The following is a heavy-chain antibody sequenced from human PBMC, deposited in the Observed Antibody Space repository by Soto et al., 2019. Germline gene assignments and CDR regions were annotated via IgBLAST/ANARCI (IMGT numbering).Heavy chain of an antibody. V-gene: IGHV4-59*01. CDR1: GGSISSYY. CDR2: IYYSGST. D-gene: IGHD5-18*01. Sequence: SETLSLTCTVSGGSISSYYCSWIRQPPGKGLEWIGYIYYSGSTNYNPSLKSRVTISVDTSKNQFSLKLSSVTAADTAVYYCARAIRGYSYGLGTCFDYWGQGTLVTVSS. CDR3: ARAIRGYSYGLGTCFDY. J-gene: IGHJ4*02.